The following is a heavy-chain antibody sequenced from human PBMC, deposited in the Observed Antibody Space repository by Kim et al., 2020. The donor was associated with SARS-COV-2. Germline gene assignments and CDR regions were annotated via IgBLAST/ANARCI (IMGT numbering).Heavy chain of an antibody. Sequence: GGSLRLSCAASGFTFSSYAMNWVRQAPGKGLEWVAVISYDGSNKYYADSVKGRFTISRDNSKNTLYLQMNSLRAEDTAVYYCARDPGLTMVRGVIIRGGYFYYWGQGTLVTVSS. CDR3: ARDPGLTMVRGVIIRGGYFYY. CDR2: ISYDGSNK. J-gene: IGHJ4*02. V-gene: IGHV3-30-3*01. CDR1: GFTFSSYA. D-gene: IGHD3-10*01.